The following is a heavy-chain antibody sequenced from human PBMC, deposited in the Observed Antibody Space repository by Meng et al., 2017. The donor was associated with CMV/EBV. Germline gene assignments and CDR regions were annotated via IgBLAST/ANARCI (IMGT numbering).Heavy chain of an antibody. CDR3: AKGVHDFWSGYYLY. Sequence: GGSLRLSCAASGFTFSSYAMSWVRQAPGKGLEWVSAISGSGGSTYYADSVKGRFTISRDNSKNTLYLQMNSLRAEDTAVYYCAKGVHDFWSGYYLYRGQGTLVTVSS. J-gene: IGHJ4*02. V-gene: IGHV3-23*01. D-gene: IGHD3-3*01. CDR1: GFTFSSYA. CDR2: ISGSGGST.